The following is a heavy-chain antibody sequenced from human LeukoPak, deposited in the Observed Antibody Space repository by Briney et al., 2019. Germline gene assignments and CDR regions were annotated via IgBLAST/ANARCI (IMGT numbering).Heavy chain of an antibody. Sequence: PGGSLRLSCAASGFTFSSYAMHWVRQAPGKGLEWVAAISYDGSNKYYADSVKGRFTISRDNSKNTLYLQMNSLRAEDTAVYYCARDLLDLLGGFDYWGQGTLVTVSS. V-gene: IGHV3-30-3*01. CDR2: ISYDGSNK. CDR1: GFTFSSYA. D-gene: IGHD1-26*01. CDR3: ARDLLDLLGGFDY. J-gene: IGHJ4*02.